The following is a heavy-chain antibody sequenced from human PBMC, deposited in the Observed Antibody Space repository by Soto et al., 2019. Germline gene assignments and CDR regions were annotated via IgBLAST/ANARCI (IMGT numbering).Heavy chain of an antibody. CDR1: GGSLSAYY. V-gene: IGHV4-34*01. J-gene: IGHJ6*02. CDR2: VGHGYIR. D-gene: IGHD6-13*01. Sequence: PSETLSLTCAVYGGSLSAYYSSWLRQSPVKGLACIGEVGHGYIRSYNPALVSRVTLSVDTSQTQETLKVWSWTAADRAVYYCARLRRISAAASYYYGMDVWGQGTKVT. CDR3: ARLRRISAAASYYYGMDV.